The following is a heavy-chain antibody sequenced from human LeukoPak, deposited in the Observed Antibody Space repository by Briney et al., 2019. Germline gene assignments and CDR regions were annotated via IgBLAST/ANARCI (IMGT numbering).Heavy chain of an antibody. V-gene: IGHV3-30-3*01. CDR2: ISYDGSNK. J-gene: IGHJ4*02. D-gene: IGHD5-12*01. CDR3: ARGVGYRLDY. Sequence: GRSLRLSCAASGFTFSNYAMLWVRQAPGKGLEWVAIISYDGSNKYYADPVKGRFTISRDNSKNTLYLQMNSLRSEDTAVYYCARGVGYRLDYWGQGSLVTVSS. CDR1: GFTFSNYA.